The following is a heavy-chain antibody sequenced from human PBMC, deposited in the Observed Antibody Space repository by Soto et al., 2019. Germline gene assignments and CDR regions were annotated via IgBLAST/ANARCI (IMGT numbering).Heavy chain of an antibody. Sequence: SETLSLTGTVSGDSVTSGSYCWTWIRQPPGKGLEWIGKFCNSGSANYNPSLKSRATISLDMSKNQFSLKLTSVTAADTAVYYCARDKYCSGGSCRKNWFDPWGQGTLVTVFS. J-gene: IGHJ5*02. D-gene: IGHD2-15*01. CDR3: ARDKYCSGGSCRKNWFDP. CDR2: FCNSGSA. V-gene: IGHV4-61*01. CDR1: GDSVTSGSYC.